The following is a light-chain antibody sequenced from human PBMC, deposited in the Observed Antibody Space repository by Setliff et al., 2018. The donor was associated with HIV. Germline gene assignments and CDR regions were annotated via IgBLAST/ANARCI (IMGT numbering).Light chain of an antibody. V-gene: IGLV1-47*01. CDR1: SSNIGSNY. Sequence: LAQPPSASGTPGQRVTISCSGSSSNIGSNYVYWYQRLPGTTPKLLIYRNNQRPSGVPDRFSGSKSGTSASLAISGLRSEDEADYYCAAWDDSLSGFYVFGTGTKVTVL. J-gene: IGLJ1*01. CDR2: RNN. CDR3: AAWDDSLSGFYV.